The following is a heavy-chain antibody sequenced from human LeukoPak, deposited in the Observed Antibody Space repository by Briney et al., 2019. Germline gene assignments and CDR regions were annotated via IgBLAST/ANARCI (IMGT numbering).Heavy chain of an antibody. Sequence: GASVKVSCKASGGTFSSYAISWVRQAPGQGLEWMGGIIPIFGTANYAQKFQGRVTITADESTSTAYMELSSLRSEDTAVYYCAINKWELLENWFDPWGQGTLVTVPS. J-gene: IGHJ5*02. V-gene: IGHV1-69*13. D-gene: IGHD1-26*01. CDR2: IIPIFGTA. CDR3: AINKWELLENWFDP. CDR1: GGTFSSYA.